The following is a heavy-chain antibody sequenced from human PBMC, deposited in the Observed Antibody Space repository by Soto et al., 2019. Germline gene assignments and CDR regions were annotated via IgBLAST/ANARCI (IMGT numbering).Heavy chain of an antibody. V-gene: IGHV2-5*02. Sequence: QITLNESGPTVVRPTETLTLTCRFSGFSLTTSGVGVGWIRQSPGKAPEWLALIYWDDDKRYSASLKSRLTIPKDTAKNQVVLTVPDLDPTDTATYYCAHRVLRTVFGLVTTTAIYFDFWGQGTPVAVSS. J-gene: IGHJ4*02. CDR2: IYWDDDK. D-gene: IGHD3-3*01. CDR1: GFSLTTSGVG. CDR3: AHRVLRTVFGLVTTTAIYFDF.